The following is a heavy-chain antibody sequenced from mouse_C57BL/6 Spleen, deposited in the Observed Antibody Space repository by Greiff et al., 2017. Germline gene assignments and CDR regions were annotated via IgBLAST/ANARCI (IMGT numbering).Heavy chain of an antibody. CDR3: ARDYGSEYAMDY. J-gene: IGHJ4*01. CDR2: IHPNSGST. Sequence: QVQLKQPGTELVKPGASVKLSCKASGYTFTSYWMHWVKQRPGQGLEWIGMIHPNSGSTNYNEKFKSKATLTVDKSSSTAYMQLSSLTSEDSAVYYCARDYGSEYAMDYWGQGTSVTVSS. D-gene: IGHD1-1*01. V-gene: IGHV1-64*01. CDR1: GYTFTSYW.